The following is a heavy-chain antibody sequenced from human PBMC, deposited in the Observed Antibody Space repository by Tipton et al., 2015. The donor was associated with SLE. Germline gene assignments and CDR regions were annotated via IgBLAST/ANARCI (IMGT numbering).Heavy chain of an antibody. J-gene: IGHJ3*02. Sequence: SLRLSCAASGFTFSSYSMNWVRQAPGKGLEWVSSISSSSTYIYYADSVKGRFTISRDNAKNSLYLQMNSLRAEDTAVYYCARGRSMIRGAFDIWGQGTMVTVSS. D-gene: IGHD3-10*01. CDR1: GFTFSSYS. CDR3: ARGRSMIRGAFDI. CDR2: ISSSSTYI. V-gene: IGHV3-21*04.